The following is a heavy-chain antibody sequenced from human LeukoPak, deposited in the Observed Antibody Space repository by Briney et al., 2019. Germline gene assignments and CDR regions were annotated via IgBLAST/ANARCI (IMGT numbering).Heavy chain of an antibody. J-gene: IGHJ6*03. V-gene: IGHV4-34*12. CDR2: IFHTGTT. D-gene: IGHD2/OR15-2a*01. Sequence: SETLSLTCAVYGGSFSGYYWSWVRQPPGKGLEWIGRIFHTGTTDYKTSLKGRVTISVDKSKNQFSLKLTSVTAADTAVYYCARLTPTTLSLYYYYMDVWGKGTTVTVSS. CDR1: GGSFSGYY. CDR3: ARLTPTTLSLYYYYMDV.